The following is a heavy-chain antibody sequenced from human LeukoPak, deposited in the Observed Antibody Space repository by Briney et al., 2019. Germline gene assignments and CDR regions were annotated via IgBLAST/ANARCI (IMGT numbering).Heavy chain of an antibody. CDR1: GGSFSGYY. J-gene: IGHJ4*02. V-gene: IGHV4-34*01. Sequence: SETLSLTCAVYGGSFSGYYWSWIRQPPGKGLESIGEINHSGSTNYNPSLKSRVTISVDTSKNQFSLKLSSVTAADTAVYYCARFWRGDYYDSSGMTYYFDYWGQGTLVTVSS. CDR2: INHSGST. CDR3: ARFWRGDYYDSSGMTYYFDY. D-gene: IGHD3-22*01.